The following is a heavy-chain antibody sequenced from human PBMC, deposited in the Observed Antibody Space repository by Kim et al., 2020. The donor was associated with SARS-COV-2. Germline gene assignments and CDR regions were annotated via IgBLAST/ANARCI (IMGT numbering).Heavy chain of an antibody. Sequence: YVDSVKGRFTISRDNAKNSLYLQMNSLRAEDTAVYYCARVVAAITRYFDLWGRGTLVTVSS. D-gene: IGHD2-15*01. CDR3: ARVVAAITRYFDL. V-gene: IGHV3-7*03. J-gene: IGHJ2*01.